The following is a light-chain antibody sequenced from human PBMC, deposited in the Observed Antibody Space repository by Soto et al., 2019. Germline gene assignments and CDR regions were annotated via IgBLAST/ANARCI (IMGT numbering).Light chain of an antibody. J-gene: IGKJ4*02. CDR1: QGISSY. CDR2: AAS. Sequence: DIQLTQSPSFLSASVGDRVTITCRASQGISSYLAWYQQKPGKAPKLLIYAASTLQSVVPSRFSGSGSGTEFTLTISSRPPEDVSSCYCQQLNSYPLTVGGGTKVEIK. CDR3: QQLNSYPLT. V-gene: IGKV1-9*01.